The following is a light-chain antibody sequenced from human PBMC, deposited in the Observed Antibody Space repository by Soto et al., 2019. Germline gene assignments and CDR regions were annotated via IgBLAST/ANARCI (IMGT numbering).Light chain of an antibody. CDR1: TGAVTSGRF. CDR2: STS. V-gene: IGLV7-43*01. CDR3: LLYYGGWLWV. Sequence: QAVVTQEPSLTVSPGGTVTLTCASSTGAVTSGRFANWFQQKPGQAPRPLIYSTSNRHSWTPARFSGSLLGGKAALTLSGVQPEDEAEYYCLLYYGGWLWVCGGGTKLTVL. J-gene: IGLJ3*02.